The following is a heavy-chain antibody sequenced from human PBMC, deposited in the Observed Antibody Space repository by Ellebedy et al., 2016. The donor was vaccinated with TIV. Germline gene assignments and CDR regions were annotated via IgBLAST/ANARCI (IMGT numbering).Heavy chain of an antibody. J-gene: IGHJ4*02. CDR3: ASSYGSGSKIDY. CDR1: GSSIISAYY. CDR2: IFHSGST. Sequence: MPSETLSLTCTVPGSSIISAYYWAWLRQSPGKGLEWHGIIFHSGSTNYNPSLKRRLTMSVDTSKNQFSLKLRSVTAADTAMYYCASSYGSGSKIDYWGQGTRVTVST. D-gene: IGHD3-10*01. V-gene: IGHV4-38-2*02.